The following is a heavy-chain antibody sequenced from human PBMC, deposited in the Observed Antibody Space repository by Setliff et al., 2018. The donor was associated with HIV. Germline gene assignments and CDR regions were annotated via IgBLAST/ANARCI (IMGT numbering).Heavy chain of an antibody. CDR1: GFIFSDRY. J-gene: IGHJ4*02. Sequence: GSLRLSCVASGFIFSDRYMDWVRQAPGKGLEWIGRSRNKANSYSTEYSASVKGRFTISRDASKSSMYLQMNSLKSEDTAVYYCARNQGNSFGQGFDYWGQGTLVTVSS. CDR3: ARNQGNSFGQGFDY. V-gene: IGHV3-72*01. CDR2: SRNKANSYST. D-gene: IGHD5-18*01.